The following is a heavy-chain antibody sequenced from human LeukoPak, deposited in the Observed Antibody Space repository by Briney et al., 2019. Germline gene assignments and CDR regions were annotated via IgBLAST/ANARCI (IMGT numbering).Heavy chain of an antibody. J-gene: IGHJ4*02. CDR3: TTAKDGYYDSFDY. CDR1: GFTFSKAW. CDR2: IKSKADGGTP. D-gene: IGHD3-22*01. V-gene: IGHV3-15*01. Sequence: GGSLRLSCAASGFTFSKAWMSWVRQAPGKGQEGVGRIKSKADGGTPDYAAPVKGRFTISRDDSKNKVYLQMNSPITEDTAVYYCTTAKDGYYDSFDYWGQGTLVTVSS.